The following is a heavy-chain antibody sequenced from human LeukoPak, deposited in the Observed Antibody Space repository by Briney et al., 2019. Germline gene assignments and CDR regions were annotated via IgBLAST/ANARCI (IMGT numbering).Heavy chain of an antibody. CDR3: ARGTTGGYSPSH. CDR2: ISSTSGYT. J-gene: IGHJ4*02. V-gene: IGHV3-21*01. D-gene: IGHD5-12*01. CDR1: GFTFSSYS. Sequence: PGGSLRLSCAASGFTFSSYSMNWVRQAPGKGLEWVSSISSTSGYTYYADSVRGRFTISRDNAKNSLYLQMNSLRAEDTAVYYCARGTTGGYSPSHWGQGTLVTVSS.